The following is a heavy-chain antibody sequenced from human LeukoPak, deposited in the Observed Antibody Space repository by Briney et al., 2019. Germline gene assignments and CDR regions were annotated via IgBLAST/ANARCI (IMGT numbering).Heavy chain of an antibody. Sequence: SVKVSCKASGGTFSSYAISWVRQAPGQGLEWMGGIIPMFGTANYAQKLQGRVTITTDTSTSTVYMELRSLRSDDTAVYYCAREEVRRAVASYFDNWGQGTLVTVSS. CDR3: AREEVRRAVASYFDN. CDR1: GGTFSSYA. D-gene: IGHD6-19*01. CDR2: IIPMFGTA. J-gene: IGHJ4*02. V-gene: IGHV1-69*05.